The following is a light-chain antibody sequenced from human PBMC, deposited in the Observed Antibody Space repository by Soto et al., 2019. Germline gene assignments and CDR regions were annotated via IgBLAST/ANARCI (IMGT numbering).Light chain of an antibody. CDR2: GST. J-gene: IGLJ2*01. V-gene: IGLV1-40*01. Sequence: QSVLTQPPSVSGAPGQRVTISCTGSSSNIGAGYDVHWYQQLPGAAPKLLIYGSTNRPSGVPDRFSGSKSGTPASLAITGLQAEDEADYYCQSYDSSLYVVFGGGTKLTVL. CDR1: SSNIGAGYD. CDR3: QSYDSSLYVV.